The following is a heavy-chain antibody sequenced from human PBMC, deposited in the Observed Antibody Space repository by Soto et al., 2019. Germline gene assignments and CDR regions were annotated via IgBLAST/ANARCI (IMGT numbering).Heavy chain of an antibody. J-gene: IGHJ6*02. Sequence: SETLSLTCAVSGGSISSSNWWSWVRQPPGKGLEWIGEIYHSGSTNYNPSLKSRVTISVDKSKNQFSLKLSSVTAADTAVYYCARMEGYGSGSYSYYYYGMDVWGQGTTVTVSS. D-gene: IGHD3-10*01. V-gene: IGHV4-4*02. CDR3: ARMEGYGSGSYSYYYYGMDV. CDR2: IYHSGST. CDR1: GGSISSSNW.